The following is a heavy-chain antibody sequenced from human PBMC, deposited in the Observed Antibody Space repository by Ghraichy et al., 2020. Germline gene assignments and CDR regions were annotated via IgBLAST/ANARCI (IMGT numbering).Heavy chain of an antibody. J-gene: IGHJ6*02. D-gene: IGHD6-19*01. V-gene: IGHV4-34*01. CDR2: INHSGST. Sequence: SETLSLTCAVYGGSFSGYYWSWIRQPPGKGLEWIGEINHSGSTNYNPSLKSRVTISVDTSKNQFSLKLSSVTAADTAVYYCARDGSSSGWSDYYYYYGMDVWGQGTTVTVSS. CDR3: ARDGSSSGWSDYYYYYGMDV. CDR1: GGSFSGYY.